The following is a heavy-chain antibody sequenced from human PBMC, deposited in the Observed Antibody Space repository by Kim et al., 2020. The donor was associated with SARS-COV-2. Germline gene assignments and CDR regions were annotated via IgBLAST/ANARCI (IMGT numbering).Heavy chain of an antibody. Sequence: HAESVKGRVTISRDNSENTVSLQMNSLRAEDTAVYYCAKGAVFFDSWGQGTLVTVSS. J-gene: IGHJ4*02. V-gene: IGHV3-23*01. CDR3: AKGAVFFDS.